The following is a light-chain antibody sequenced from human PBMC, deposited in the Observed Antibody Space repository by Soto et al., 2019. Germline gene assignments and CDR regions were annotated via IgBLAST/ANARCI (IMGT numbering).Light chain of an antibody. CDR1: SSDVGGYNY. CDR3: SSYTSTSTYV. Sequence: QSALTQPASVSGSPGQSITISCTGTSSDVGGYNYVSWYQQHPGKAPKLIIYDVSNRPSGVSNRFSGSKSGNTASLTISGLQAEDDTDYYCSSYTSTSTYVFGTGTRSPS. J-gene: IGLJ1*01. V-gene: IGLV2-14*03. CDR2: DVS.